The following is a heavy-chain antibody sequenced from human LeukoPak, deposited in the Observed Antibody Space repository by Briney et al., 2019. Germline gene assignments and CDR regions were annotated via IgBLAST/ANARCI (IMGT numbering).Heavy chain of an antibody. J-gene: IGHJ3*02. V-gene: IGHV3-15*01. CDR1: GFTFSSYT. D-gene: IGHD3-3*01. CDR2: IKSKTDGGTT. CDR3: TTEYYDFWSGPEAFDI. Sequence: PGGSLRLSCAASGFTFSSYTMSWVRQAPGKGLEWVGRIKSKTDGGTTDYAAPVKGRFTISRDDSKNTLYLQMNSLKTEDTAVYYCTTEYYDFWSGPEAFDIWGQGTMVTVSS.